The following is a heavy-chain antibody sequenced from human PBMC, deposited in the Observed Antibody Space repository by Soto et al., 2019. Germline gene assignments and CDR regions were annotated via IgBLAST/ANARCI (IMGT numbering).Heavy chain of an antibody. D-gene: IGHD3-3*01. CDR1: GFTFSTYA. CDR3: ADGGEWSFNFVY. CDR2: ISASGDNS. J-gene: IGHJ4*02. Sequence: YLRLSCAASGFTFSTYAMSWVRQAPGKGLEWLVGISASGDNSYYADSVKGRFTISRDNSKGTLYLQMNNLRAEDTALYYCADGGEWSFNFVYWGQGTLVTVSS. V-gene: IGHV3-23*01.